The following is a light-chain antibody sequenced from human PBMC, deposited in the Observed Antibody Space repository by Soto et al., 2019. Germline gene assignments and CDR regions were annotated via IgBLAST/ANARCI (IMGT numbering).Light chain of an antibody. V-gene: IGKV4-1*01. CDR3: QQYFSPPYT. CDR1: QSVLYSSNNKNH. Sequence: DIVMTQSPDSLAVSLGARATINCKSSQSVLYSSNNKNHLAWYQQKPGQPPNLLIYWASTRESGVPDRFSGSGSGTDFTLTISSLQAEDVAVYYCQQYFSPPYTFGQGTKLEIK. CDR2: WAS. J-gene: IGKJ2*01.